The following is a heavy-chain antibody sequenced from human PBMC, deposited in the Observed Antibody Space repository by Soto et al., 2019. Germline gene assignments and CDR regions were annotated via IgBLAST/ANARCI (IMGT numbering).Heavy chain of an antibody. CDR2: IIPIYGTA. D-gene: IGHD5-18*01. V-gene: IGHV1-69*01. Sequence: QVQLVQAGAEVKKPGSSVKVSCKASGGTFSSYAISWVRQAPGQGLEWMGGIIPIYGTAHYAQKFQGRVTITADESTSTAYMELSSLRAEDTAVYYCARGEYSYGYGYYYYYGMDVWGQGTTVTVSS. CDR1: GGTFSSYA. CDR3: ARGEYSYGYGYYYYYGMDV. J-gene: IGHJ6*02.